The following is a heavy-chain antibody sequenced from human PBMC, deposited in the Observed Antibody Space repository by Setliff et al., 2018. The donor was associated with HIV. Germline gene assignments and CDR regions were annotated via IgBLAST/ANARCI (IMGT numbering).Heavy chain of an antibody. J-gene: IGHJ5*02. CDR3: ARVITMVWTTFDP. V-gene: IGHV4-31*03. CDR2: IYYIGGT. D-gene: IGHD3-10*01. Sequence: SETLSLTCTVSGGSISSGGYYWSWIRQHPGKGLEWIGYIYYIGGTFYNPSLKSRVTISVDTSKNQFSLKLSSVTAADTAVYYCARVITMVWTTFDPWGQGTLVTVSS. CDR1: GGSISSGGYY.